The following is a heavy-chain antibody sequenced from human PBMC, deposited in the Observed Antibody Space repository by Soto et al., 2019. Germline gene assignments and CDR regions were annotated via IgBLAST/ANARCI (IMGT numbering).Heavy chain of an antibody. CDR3: AGDASENFWSGYYTSFDY. D-gene: IGHD3-3*01. V-gene: IGHV1-18*01. J-gene: IGHJ4*02. CDR1: GYTFTSYG. CDR2: ISAYNGNT. Sequence: ASVKVSCKASGYTFTSYGISWVRQAPGQGLEWMGWISAYNGNTNYAQKLKGRVTMTTDTSTSTAYMKLRSLRSDDTAVYYCAGDASENFWSGYYTSFDYWGRGTLVTVSS.